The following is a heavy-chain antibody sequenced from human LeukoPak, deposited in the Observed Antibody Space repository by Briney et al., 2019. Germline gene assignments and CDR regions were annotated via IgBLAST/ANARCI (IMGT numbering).Heavy chain of an antibody. V-gene: IGHV4-39*01. J-gene: IGHJ4*02. CDR3: ARQWGQGYSYGPPYFDY. CDR2: IYYSGST. CDR1: GGSISSSSYY. D-gene: IGHD5-18*01. Sequence: PSETLSLTCTVSGGSISSSSYYWGWIRQPPGKGLEWIGSIYYSGSTYYNPSLKSRVTISVDTSKNQFSLKLSSVTAADTAVYYCARQWGQGYSYGPPYFDYWGQGTLVTVSS.